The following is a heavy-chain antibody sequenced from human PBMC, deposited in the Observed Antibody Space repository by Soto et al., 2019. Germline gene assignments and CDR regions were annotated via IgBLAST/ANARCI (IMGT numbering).Heavy chain of an antibody. Sequence: EVQLVESGGGLVQPGGSLRLSCVASGFTFSSYGMNWVRQAPGKGLAWVSYISSGRPTIQYADSVKGRFTISRDNAKNSLYLQMNSLRDEDTAVYYCASGGGARPDYWGQGTLVTVSS. V-gene: IGHV3-48*02. D-gene: IGHD6-6*01. J-gene: IGHJ4*02. CDR1: GFTFSSYG. CDR2: ISSGRPTI. CDR3: ASGGGARPDY.